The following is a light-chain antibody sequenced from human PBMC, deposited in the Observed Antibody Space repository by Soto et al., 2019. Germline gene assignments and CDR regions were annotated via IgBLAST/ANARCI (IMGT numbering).Light chain of an antibody. CDR3: QQYGNLPQKT. V-gene: IGKV3-20*01. CDR1: QSVSSSY. CDR2: GTS. Sequence: EIVLTQSPGTLSLSPGERATLSCRASQSVSSSYLAWYQQKPGQAPRLLIYGTSIRATGIPDRFSGSGSGTDFTLTISRREPEDFAVYYCQQYGNLPQKTFGQGTKVEIK. J-gene: IGKJ1*01.